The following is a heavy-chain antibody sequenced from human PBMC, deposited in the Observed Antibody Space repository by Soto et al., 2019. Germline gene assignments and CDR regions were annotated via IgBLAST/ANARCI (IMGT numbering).Heavy chain of an antibody. V-gene: IGHV3-30-3*01. CDR1: GVSFTSVP. CDR3: ARDRFPPRCRAWNTFDY. CDR2: ISFDGSNK. Sequence: AGSLSPSCAPAGVSFTSVPTHWVRHAPSKGLEWVAGISFDGSNKYYAYSVKGRFTISRDNSKNTLCLQMNSLRAVDSSVYFCARDRFPPRCRAWNTFDYWGQGTLVPVSS. J-gene: IGHJ4*02. D-gene: IGHD1-1*01.